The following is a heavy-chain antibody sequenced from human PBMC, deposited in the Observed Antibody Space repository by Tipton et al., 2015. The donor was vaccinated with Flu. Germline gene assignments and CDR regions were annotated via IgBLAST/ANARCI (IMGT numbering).Heavy chain of an antibody. CDR2: IIPILGIA. V-gene: IGHV1-69*04. J-gene: IGHJ4*02. CDR3: ARATYYYDSSGNTLAYFDY. CDR1: GGTFSSYA. D-gene: IGHD3-22*01. Sequence: QSGAEVKKPGSSVKVSCKASGGTFSSYAISWVRQAPGQGLEWMGGIIPILGIANYAQKFQGRVTITADKSTSTAYMELSSLRSEDTAVYYCARATYYYDSSGNTLAYFDYWGQGTLVTVSS.